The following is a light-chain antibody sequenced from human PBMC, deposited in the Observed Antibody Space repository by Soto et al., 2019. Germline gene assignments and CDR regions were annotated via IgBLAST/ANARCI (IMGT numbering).Light chain of an antibody. CDR1: QSVLYSSNNKNY. CDR2: WAS. V-gene: IGKV4-1*01. CDR3: QKYYSTPTWT. Sequence: IVMTQSPDSLAVSLGERATINCKSSQSVLYSSNNKNYLAWYQQKPGQPPKLLIYWASTRESGVPDRFSGSGSGTDFTLTISSLQAEDVAVYYCQKYYSTPTWTFGQGTKVEIK. J-gene: IGKJ1*01.